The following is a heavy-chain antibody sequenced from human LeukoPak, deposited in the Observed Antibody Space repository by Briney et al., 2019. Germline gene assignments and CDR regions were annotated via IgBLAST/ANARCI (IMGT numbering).Heavy chain of an antibody. CDR1: GFTFSDYY. J-gene: IGHJ4*02. Sequence: PGGSLGLSCAASGFTFSDYYMSWIRQAPGKGLEWVSYISSSGSTIYYADSVKGRFTISRDNAKNSLYLQMNSLRAEDTAVYYCARVPTSSVVVAANWGQGTLVTVSS. CDR2: ISSSGSTI. D-gene: IGHD2-15*01. CDR3: ARVPTSSVVVAAN. V-gene: IGHV3-11*01.